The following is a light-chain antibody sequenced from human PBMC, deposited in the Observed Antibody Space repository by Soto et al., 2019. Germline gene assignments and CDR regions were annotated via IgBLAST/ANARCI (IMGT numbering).Light chain of an antibody. J-gene: IGKJ1*01. CDR3: QQNDNWPRT. V-gene: IGKV3-15*01. CDR1: QSVKSD. CDR2: GSS. Sequence: ETVMTQSPATLSVSPGERATLSCRASQSVKSDLAWYQKKPGQAPRLLIYGSSTRATGVPARFSGGGSGTEFTLTITSLQSEDFAVYYCQQNDNWPRTFGQGTKVEMK.